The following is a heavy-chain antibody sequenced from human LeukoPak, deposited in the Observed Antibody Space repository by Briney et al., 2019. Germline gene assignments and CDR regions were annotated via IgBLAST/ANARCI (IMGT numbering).Heavy chain of an antibody. CDR3: ARSIAVAGTTTPENVRRFDS. CDR1: GYTFTGYY. J-gene: IGHJ4*02. Sequence: ASVKVSCKASGYTFTGYYMHWVRQAPGQGLEWMGWINPNSGGTNSAQKFQGRVTMTRDTTISTAYMDLSRLTSDDTAVYYCARSIAVAGTTTPENVRRFDSWGQGTLVTVSS. D-gene: IGHD6-19*01. CDR2: INPNSGGT. V-gene: IGHV1-2*02.